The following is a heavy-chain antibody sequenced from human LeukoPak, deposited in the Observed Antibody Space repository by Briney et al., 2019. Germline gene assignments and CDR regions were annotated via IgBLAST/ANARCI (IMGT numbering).Heavy chain of an antibody. J-gene: IGHJ4*02. Sequence: GGSLRLSCAASGFTFSSYWMHWVRQVPGKGLVWVARINPGGSSITYADSVKGRFTISRDNSKNTLYLQMNNLRAEDTAVYYCARGRGGDYVPSRFDYWGQGTLVTVSS. CDR2: INPGGSSI. V-gene: IGHV3-74*01. D-gene: IGHD4-17*01. CDR3: ARGRGGDYVPSRFDY. CDR1: GFTFSSYW.